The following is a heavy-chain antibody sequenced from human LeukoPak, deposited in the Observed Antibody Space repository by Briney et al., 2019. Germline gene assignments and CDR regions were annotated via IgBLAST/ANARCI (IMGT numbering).Heavy chain of an antibody. D-gene: IGHD2-15*01. CDR2: IYYNEDT. J-gene: IGHJ3*01. V-gene: IGHV4-39*01. Sequence: SETLSLTCTVSGVSIYSSTYYWAWIRQPPGKGLEFIGSIYYNEDTFQNPSLKSRLTISVHTSANQFSLRLSSVTAADTAVYYCARQLAAGNDGFDVWGQGTMVTVFS. CDR3: ARQLAAGNDGFDV. CDR1: GVSIYSSTYY.